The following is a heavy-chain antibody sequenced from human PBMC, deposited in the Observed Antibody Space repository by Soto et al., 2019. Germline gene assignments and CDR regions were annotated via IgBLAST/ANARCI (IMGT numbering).Heavy chain of an antibody. Sequence: SVKVSCKASGYTFSTYTITWVRQAPGQGLEWMGGIIPIFGTANYAQKFQGRVTITADESTSTAYMELSSLRSEDTAVYYCAREITFGGVIGLYGMDVWGQGTTVTVSS. J-gene: IGHJ6*02. D-gene: IGHD3-16*02. CDR2: IIPIFGTA. CDR1: GYTFSTYT. V-gene: IGHV1-69*13. CDR3: AREITFGGVIGLYGMDV.